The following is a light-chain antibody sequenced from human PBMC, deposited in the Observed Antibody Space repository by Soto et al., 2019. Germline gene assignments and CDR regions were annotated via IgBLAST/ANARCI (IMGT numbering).Light chain of an antibody. CDR2: AAS. V-gene: IGKV1-39*01. Sequence: DIQITQSPSSRSASVGDRVTMTCRASQSISSYLNWYQQKLGKAPKLLIYAASSLQSGVPSRFSGSGSGTDFTLTISSLQPEDFATYYCQQSYSTPWTFGQGTKVDI. CDR1: QSISSY. J-gene: IGKJ1*01. CDR3: QQSYSTPWT.